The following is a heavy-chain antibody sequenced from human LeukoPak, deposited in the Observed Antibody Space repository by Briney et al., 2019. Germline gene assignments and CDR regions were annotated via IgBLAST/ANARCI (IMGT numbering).Heavy chain of an antibody. V-gene: IGHV3-21*01. D-gene: IGHD1-26*01. CDR3: AREGRWEPSFDY. Sequence: PGGSLRLSCAASGFTFSSYSMNWVRQAPGKGLEWVSSISSSSSYTYYADSVKGRLTISRDNAKNSLYLQMNSLRAEDTAVYYCAREGRWEPSFDYWGQGTLVTVSS. CDR2: ISSSSSYT. J-gene: IGHJ4*02. CDR1: GFTFSSYS.